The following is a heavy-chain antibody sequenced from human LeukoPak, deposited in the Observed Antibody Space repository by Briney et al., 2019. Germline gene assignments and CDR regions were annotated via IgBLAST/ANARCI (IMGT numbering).Heavy chain of an antibody. CDR2: IYYSGST. CDR1: GGSISSGGYY. CDR3: ARGRETYYYDSSGYYRPDWYSDL. V-gene: IGHV4-31*03. Sequence: ASETLSLTCTVSGGSISSGGYYWSWIRQHPGKGLEWIGYIYYSGSTYYNPSLKSRVTISVDTSKNQFSLKLSSVTAADTAVYYCARGRETYYYDSSGYYRPDWYSDLWGRGTLVTVSS. D-gene: IGHD3-22*01. J-gene: IGHJ2*01.